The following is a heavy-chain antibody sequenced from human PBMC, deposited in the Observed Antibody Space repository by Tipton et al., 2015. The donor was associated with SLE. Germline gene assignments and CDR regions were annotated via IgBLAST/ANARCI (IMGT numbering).Heavy chain of an antibody. J-gene: IGHJ4*02. Sequence: LRLSCTVSGASISSNIYYWGWIRQPPGKGLEWIGSISYSGSTSYNPSLKSRVTIALDTSKNQFSLRLSSVTAADTAVYYCVSYDRSGYQFDYWGQGTLVTVSS. D-gene: IGHD3-22*01. CDR2: ISYSGST. CDR1: GASISSNIYY. CDR3: VSYDRSGYQFDY. V-gene: IGHV4-39*07.